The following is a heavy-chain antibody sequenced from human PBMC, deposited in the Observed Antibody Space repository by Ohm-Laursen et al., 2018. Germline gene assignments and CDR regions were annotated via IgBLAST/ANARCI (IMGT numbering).Heavy chain of an antibody. CDR2: VHTSGST. V-gene: IGHV4-4*07. CDR1: GDSISTDY. D-gene: IGHD3-10*01. Sequence: SDTLSLTCTVSGDSISTDYWTWIRQPAGKGLEWIGRVHTSGSTEYNPSLESRVTMTIDTSKNRFSLNLNCVTAADTAVYYCSRGRFRRDNYRLDVWGQGTTVTVSS. CDR3: SRGRFRRDNYRLDV. J-gene: IGHJ6*02.